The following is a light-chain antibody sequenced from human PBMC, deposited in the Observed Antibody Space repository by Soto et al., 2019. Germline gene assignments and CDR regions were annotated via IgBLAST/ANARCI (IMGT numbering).Light chain of an antibody. CDR1: SSDVGGYNY. CDR3: SSYTSTSTLEV. CDR2: EVT. Sequence: QSALPQPASVSGSPGQSIPISCPGTSSDVGGYNYVSWYQQHPGKAPKLMIFEVTNRPSGVSNRSSGSKSGNTASLTISGLQAEDEADYYCSSYTSTSTLEVFGGGTKVTVL. V-gene: IGLV2-14*01. J-gene: IGLJ2*01.